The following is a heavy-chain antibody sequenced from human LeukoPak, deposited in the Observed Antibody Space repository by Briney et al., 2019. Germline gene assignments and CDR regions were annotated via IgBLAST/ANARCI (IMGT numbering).Heavy chain of an antibody. CDR2: INHSGST. D-gene: IGHD3-10*01. J-gene: IGHJ6*02. Sequence: SETLSLTCAVYGGSFSGYYWSWIRQPPGKGLEWIGEINHSGSTNYNPSLKSRVTISVDTSKNQFSLKLSSVTAADTAVYYCARGQHLWFGGLFRPHNYYYYGMDVWGQGTTVTVSS. V-gene: IGHV4-34*01. CDR3: ARGQHLWFGGLFRPHNYYYYGMDV. CDR1: GGSFSGYY.